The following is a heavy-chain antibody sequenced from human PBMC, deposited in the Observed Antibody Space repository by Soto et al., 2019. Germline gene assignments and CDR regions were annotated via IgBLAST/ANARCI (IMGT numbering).Heavy chain of an antibody. D-gene: IGHD1-1*01. CDR2: ISGSGGTT. CDR3: AKGATGTWLDYYFDY. J-gene: IGHJ4*02. V-gene: IGHV3-23*01. Sequence: EVQVLESGGGLVQPGGSLRLSCEVSGLTIAPYAMSWVRQAPGKGLEWVSAISGSGGTTYYADSAKGRFTISRDNSKDTLLLQMNSLRVEDTAVYYCAKGATGTWLDYYFDYWGQGTLVTVSS. CDR1: GLTIAPYA.